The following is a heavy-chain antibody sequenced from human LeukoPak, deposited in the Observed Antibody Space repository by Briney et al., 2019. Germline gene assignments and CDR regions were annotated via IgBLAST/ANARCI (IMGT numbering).Heavy chain of an antibody. CDR2: IKQDESEK. V-gene: IGHV3-7*03. CDR3: AKDTGYYYDSSGYFPY. CDR1: GFSFSSYW. J-gene: IGHJ4*02. Sequence: GGSLRLSCEASGFSFSSYWMSWVRQAPGKGPEWVANIKQDESEKYSVDSVKGRFTISRDNAKNSLYLQMSSLRAEDTALYYCAKDTGYYYDSSGYFPYWGQGTLVTVSS. D-gene: IGHD3-22*01.